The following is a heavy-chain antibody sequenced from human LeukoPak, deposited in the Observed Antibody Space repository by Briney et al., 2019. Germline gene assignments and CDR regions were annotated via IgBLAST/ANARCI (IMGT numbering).Heavy chain of an antibody. Sequence: GGSLRLSCAASGFTFSSYWMHWVRQAPGKGPVWVSRINSDGSSTRYADSVKGRFTISRDNAKNTLDLQLNSLRAEDTAVYYCARSYGWLPGGMWGQGTLVTVSS. D-gene: IGHD5-12*01. CDR1: GFTFSSYW. CDR3: ARSYGWLPGGM. V-gene: IGHV3-74*01. J-gene: IGHJ4*02. CDR2: INSDGSST.